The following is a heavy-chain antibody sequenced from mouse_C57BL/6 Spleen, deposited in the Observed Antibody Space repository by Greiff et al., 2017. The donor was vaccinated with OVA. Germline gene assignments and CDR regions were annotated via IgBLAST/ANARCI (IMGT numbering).Heavy chain of an antibody. CDR3: ARGALLRGYYFDY. J-gene: IGHJ2*01. CDR2: INPSNGGT. CDR1: GYTFTSYW. D-gene: IGHD1-2*01. Sequence: VQLQQPGTELVKPGASVKLSCKASGYTFTSYWMHWVKQRPGQGLEWIGNINPSNGGTNYNEKFKSKATLTVDKSSSTAYMQLSSLTSEDSAVYYCARGALLRGYYFDYWGQGTTLTVSS. V-gene: IGHV1-53*01.